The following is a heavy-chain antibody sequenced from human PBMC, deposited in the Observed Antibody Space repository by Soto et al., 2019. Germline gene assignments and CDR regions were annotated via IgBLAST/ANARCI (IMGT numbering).Heavy chain of an antibody. CDR2: INHSGST. V-gene: IGHV4-34*01. J-gene: IGHJ4*02. D-gene: IGHD5-12*01. CDR1: CGSFSGYD. CDR3: ARRERLRDY. Sequence: PSETLSLTCGVYCGSFSGYDWIWIRQPPGKGLEWIGEINHSGSTNYNPSLKSRVTISVDTSKNQFSLKLSSVTAADTAVYYCARRERLRDYWGQGTLVTVSS.